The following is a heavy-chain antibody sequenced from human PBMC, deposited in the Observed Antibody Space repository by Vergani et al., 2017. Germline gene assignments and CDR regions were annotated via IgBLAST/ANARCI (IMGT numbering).Heavy chain of an antibody. Sequence: QVQLQESGSGLVKPSETLSLTCTVSGGSISSYYWSWVRQPPGTGLEWIGYIYYSGSTNYNPPLKSRVTITVDTSKNQFSLKLISVTAADTAVYYCARVDILTGYSEYYFDYWGQGTLVTVSS. D-gene: IGHD3-9*01. CDR1: GGSISSYY. CDR3: ARVDILTGYSEYYFDY. CDR2: IYYSGST. V-gene: IGHV4-59*01. J-gene: IGHJ4*02.